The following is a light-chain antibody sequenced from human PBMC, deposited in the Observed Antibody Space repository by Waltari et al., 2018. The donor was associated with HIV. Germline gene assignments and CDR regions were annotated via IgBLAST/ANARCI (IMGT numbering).Light chain of an antibody. J-gene: IGLJ2*01. CDR1: SGSVSRGHY. CDR2: TTD. V-gene: IGLV8-61*01. CDR3: ALYVAAGVSV. Sequence: TVVTQEASLSVSPGGTVTLTCGLSSGSVSRGHYPPWYLQSAGQAPRTLIHTTDSRSSGVPDRFSGSILGTKAALTIRGAQADDESTYYCALYVAAGVSVFGGGTRLTVL.